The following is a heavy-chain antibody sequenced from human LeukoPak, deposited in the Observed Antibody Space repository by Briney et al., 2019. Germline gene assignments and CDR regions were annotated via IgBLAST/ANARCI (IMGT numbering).Heavy chain of an antibody. CDR3: ARRVRREDYYDT. J-gene: IGHJ4*02. CDR1: GYTFTSYA. CDR2: INAGNGNT. D-gene: IGHD3-22*01. V-gene: IGHV1-3*03. Sequence: GASVKVSCKASGYTFTSYAMHWVRQAPGQRLEWMGWINAGNGNTKYSQEFQGRVTITRDTSASTAYMELSSLRSEDTAVYYCARRVRREDYYDTWGQGTLVTVSS.